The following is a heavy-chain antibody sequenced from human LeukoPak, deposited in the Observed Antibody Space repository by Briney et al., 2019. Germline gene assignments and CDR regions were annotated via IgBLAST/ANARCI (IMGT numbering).Heavy chain of an antibody. CDR1: GYTFTGYY. V-gene: IGHV1-2*02. CDR2: INPNSGGT. CDR3: ARAGGSRGGGKQWADY. Sequence: ASVKVSCKASGYTFTGYYMHWVRQAPGQGLEWMGWINPNSGGTNYAQKFQGRVTMTRDTSISTAYMELSRLRSDDTAVYYCARAGGSRGGGKQWADYWGQGTLVTVSS. D-gene: IGHD2-15*01. J-gene: IGHJ4*02.